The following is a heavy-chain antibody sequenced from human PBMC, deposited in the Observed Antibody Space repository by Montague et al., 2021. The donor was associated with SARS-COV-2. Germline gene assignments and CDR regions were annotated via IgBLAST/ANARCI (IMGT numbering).Heavy chain of an antibody. D-gene: IGHD4-23*01. CDR2: IDWDDDK. Sequence: VKPTQTLTLTCTFSGFSLSTSGMCVSWIRQPPGKAPEWLALIDWDDDKYYSTSLKTRLTISKDTSKNQVVLTMTNMDPVDTATYYCARMTTVVTLGYYYYYGMDVWGQGTTDTVSS. CDR1: GFSLSTSGMC. CDR3: ARMTTVVTLGYYYYYGMDV. J-gene: IGHJ6*02. V-gene: IGHV2-70*01.